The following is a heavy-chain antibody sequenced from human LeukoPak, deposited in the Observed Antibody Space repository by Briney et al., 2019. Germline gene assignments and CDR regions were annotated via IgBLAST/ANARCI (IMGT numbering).Heavy chain of an antibody. CDR2: IQNDGSNE. CDR3: ARAQLLLDYFDY. CDR1: GFTFSSYG. D-gene: IGHD2-2*01. V-gene: IGHV3-30*02. J-gene: IGHJ4*02. Sequence: GGSLRLSCAASGFTFSSYGMHWVRQAPGKGLEWVAYIQNDGSNEQYADSVKGRFSISRDSSKNILYLQMNSLRAEDTAVYYCARAQLLLDYFDYWGQGTLVTVSS.